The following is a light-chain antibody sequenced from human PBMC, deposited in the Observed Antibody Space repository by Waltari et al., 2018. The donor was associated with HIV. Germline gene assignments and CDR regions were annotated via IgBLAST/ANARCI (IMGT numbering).Light chain of an antibody. CDR1: RSNLGNHF. CDR3: ASWDDTLGHWI. Sequence: QPKMTQAPSASKTPGQRITMSCSGGRSNLGNHFIPWYQQFPGLAPRLVIYRNEQRPTGVPGRFSGSKSGTSAFLAITGLRLEDEATYICASWDDTLGHWIFGGGTKLTVL. J-gene: IGLJ3*02. CDR2: RNE. V-gene: IGLV1-47*01.